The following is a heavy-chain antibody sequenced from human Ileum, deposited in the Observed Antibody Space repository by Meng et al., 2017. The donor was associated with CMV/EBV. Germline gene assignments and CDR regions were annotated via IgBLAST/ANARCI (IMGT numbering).Heavy chain of an antibody. V-gene: IGHV6-1*01. Sequence: QLQQSGPGLGKTSQTPLPAWAISGDSVSSTTVTWNWIRQSPSRGLEWLGRTYYRSKWFNDYALSVRGRITINPDISKNQLSLQLNSVTPEDTAVYYCVRLTGNSWLDYWGRGTLVTVSS. CDR2: TYYRSKWFN. CDR1: GDSVSSTTVT. J-gene: IGHJ4*02. CDR3: VRLTGNSWLDY. D-gene: IGHD6-13*01.